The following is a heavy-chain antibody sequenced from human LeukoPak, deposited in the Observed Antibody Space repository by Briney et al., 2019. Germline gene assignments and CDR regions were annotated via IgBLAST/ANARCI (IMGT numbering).Heavy chain of an antibody. CDR2: ISGSGGST. D-gene: IGHD1-26*01. J-gene: IGHJ4*02. CDR1: GFTFSSYA. CDR3: AKAKVHSGSYYFDY. Sequence: GGSLRLSCAASGFTFSSYAMSWVRQAPGKGLEWVSAISGSGGSTYYADSVKGRFTISRDNSKNTLYPQMNSLRAEDTAVYYCAKAKVHSGSYYFDYWGQGTLVTVSS. V-gene: IGHV3-23*01.